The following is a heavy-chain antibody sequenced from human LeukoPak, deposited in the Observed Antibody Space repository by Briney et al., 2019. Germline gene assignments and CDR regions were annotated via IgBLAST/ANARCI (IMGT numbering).Heavy chain of an antibody. J-gene: IGHJ4*02. V-gene: IGHV3-74*01. D-gene: IGHD6-13*01. CDR2: INSDGSST. CDR1: GFTFSSYW. Sequence: GGSPRLSCAASGFTFSSYWMHWVRRAPGKGLVWVSRINSDGSSTSYADSVKGRFTISRDNAKNTLYLQMNSLRAEDTAVYYCARVAGGSSPYYFDYWGRGTLVTVSS. CDR3: ARVAGGSSPYYFDY.